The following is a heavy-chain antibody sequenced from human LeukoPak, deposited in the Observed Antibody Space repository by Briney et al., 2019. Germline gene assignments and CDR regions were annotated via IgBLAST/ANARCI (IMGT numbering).Heavy chain of an antibody. D-gene: IGHD6-6*01. CDR1: GGSISSGGYY. J-gene: IGHJ4*02. V-gene: IGHV4-31*03. Sequence: PSETLSLTCTVSGGSISSGGYYWSWIRQHPGKGLEWIGYIYYSGSTYYNPSLKSRVTISVDTSKNQFSLKLSSVTAADTAVYYCARVPSIAARPGRFGWGQGTLVTVSS. CDR2: IYYSGST. CDR3: ARVPSIAARPGRFG.